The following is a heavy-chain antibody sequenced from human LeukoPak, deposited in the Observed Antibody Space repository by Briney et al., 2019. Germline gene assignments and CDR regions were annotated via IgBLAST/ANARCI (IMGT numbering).Heavy chain of an antibody. CDR1: GGSIGSYY. Sequence: SETLSLTCTVSGGSIGSYYWSWIRQPPGKGLEWIGYIYYSGSTNYNPSLKSRVTISVDTSKNQFSLKLSSVTAADTAVYYCARGVSGSYVFDSWGQGTLVTVSS. V-gene: IGHV4-59*01. D-gene: IGHD3-16*01. J-gene: IGHJ4*02. CDR2: IYYSGST. CDR3: ARGVSGSYVFDS.